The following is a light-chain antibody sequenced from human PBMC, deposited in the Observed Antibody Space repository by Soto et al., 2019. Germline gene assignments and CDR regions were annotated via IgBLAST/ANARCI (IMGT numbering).Light chain of an antibody. CDR3: SAYTTSIALYV. CDR2: DVS. J-gene: IGLJ1*01. CDR1: SSDVGGYNY. Sequence: QSALTQPASVSGSPGQSITISCTGTSSDVGGYNYVSWYQQHPGTAPKLIIYDVSNRPSGVSNRFSGSKSGSTASLTISGLQAEDEADYYCSAYTTSIALYVFGAGTQFTVL. V-gene: IGLV2-14*03.